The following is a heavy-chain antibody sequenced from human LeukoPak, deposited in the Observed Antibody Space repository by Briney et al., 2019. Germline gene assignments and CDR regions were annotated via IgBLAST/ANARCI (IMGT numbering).Heavy chain of an antibody. CDR1: GGSISNYY. CDR2: IYYSGST. Sequence: SETLSLTCTVSGGSISNYYWSWIRQPPGKGLEWIGYIYYSGSTNYNPSLKSRVTMSVDTSKNQFSLKLSSVTAADTAVYYCAKALSYGSGSTTSPCDYWGQGTLVTVSS. J-gene: IGHJ4*02. D-gene: IGHD3-10*01. V-gene: IGHV4-59*01. CDR3: AKALSYGSGSTTSPCDY.